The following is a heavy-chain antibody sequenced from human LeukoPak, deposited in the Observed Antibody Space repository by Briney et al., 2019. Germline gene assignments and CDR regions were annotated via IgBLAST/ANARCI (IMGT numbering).Heavy chain of an antibody. CDR1: GGSFSGYY. Sequence: SETLSLTCAVSGGSFSGYYWTWIRQPPGKGLEWIGEINHSGNANYNPSLKSRVTISLDMSENHFSLKLTSVTAADTAVYYCARSRSKYYFDYWGQGTLVTVSS. D-gene: IGHD6-6*01. J-gene: IGHJ4*02. CDR3: ARSRSKYYFDY. V-gene: IGHV4-34*01. CDR2: INHSGNA.